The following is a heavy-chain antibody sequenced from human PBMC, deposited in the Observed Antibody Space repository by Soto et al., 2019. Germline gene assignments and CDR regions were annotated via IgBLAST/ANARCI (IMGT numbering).Heavy chain of an antibody. D-gene: IGHD5-18*01. V-gene: IGHV4-39*01. CDR2: IYYSGST. J-gene: IGHJ6*03. CDR1: GGSISSSSYY. Sequence: SETLSLTCTVSGGSISSSSYYWGWIRQPPGKGLEWIGSIYYSGSTYYNPSLKSRVTISVDTSKNQFSLKLSSVTAADTAVYYCARGGTGRGYSYGYEYYYYYYCMDVWGKGTTVTVSS. CDR3: ARGGTGRGYSYGYEYYYYYYCMDV.